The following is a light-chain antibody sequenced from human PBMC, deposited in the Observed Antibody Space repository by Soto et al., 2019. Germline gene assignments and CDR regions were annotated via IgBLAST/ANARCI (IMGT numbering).Light chain of an antibody. CDR1: QSVSSSS. CDR2: AAS. J-gene: IGKJ2*01. CDR3: QQYGGSPSYT. Sequence: EIVLTQSPGTLSLSPGERATLSCRASQSVSSSSLAWYRQTPGQAPRLLIYAASNRAAGIPDRFSGSGSGTDFTLTISRLEPEDFAVYYCQQYGGSPSYTFGQGTKLEIK. V-gene: IGKV3-20*01.